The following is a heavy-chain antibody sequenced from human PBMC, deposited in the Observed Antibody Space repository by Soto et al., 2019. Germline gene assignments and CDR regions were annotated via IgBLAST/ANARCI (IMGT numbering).Heavy chain of an antibody. CDR2: FDPEAGET. V-gene: IGHV1-24*01. Sequence: ASVKVSCKVSGYTLTKLSMHCVRQAPGKGLEWMGGFDPEAGETIYAQKFQGRVAVTEDTSTDTVYMELNSLISEDTAVYYCATPPGRQQLLLRALSFDYWGQGTLVTVSS. D-gene: IGHD1-26*01. CDR1: GYTLTKLS. J-gene: IGHJ4*02. CDR3: ATPPGRQQLLLRALSFDY.